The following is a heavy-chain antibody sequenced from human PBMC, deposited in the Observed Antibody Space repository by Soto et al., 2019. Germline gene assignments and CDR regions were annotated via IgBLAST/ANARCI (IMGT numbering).Heavy chain of an antibody. CDR2: LSYNGGT. CDR1: GDSTVNSY. J-gene: IGHJ5*02. Sequence: SETLSLTCTVSGDSTVNSYWSWIRQAPGKGPEWLGYLSYNGGTNHNPSLQGRATMSVDTAQNQVSLNLNSVTAADTAVYYCARGARWHLVDLWGQGILVTVSS. V-gene: IGHV4-59*01. D-gene: IGHD1-26*01. CDR3: ARGARWHLVDL.